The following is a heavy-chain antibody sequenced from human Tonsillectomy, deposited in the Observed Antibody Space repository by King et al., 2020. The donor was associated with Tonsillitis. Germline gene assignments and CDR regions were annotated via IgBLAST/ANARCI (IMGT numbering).Heavy chain of an antibody. CDR2: VIPVFGSS. CDR1: GGTFSSFA. Sequence: VQLVQSGPEVKKPGSSVKVSCKASGGTFSSFAISWVRQAPGQGLEWVGGVIPVFGSSNYAQDFQGRVTITADESTGTGYLEMSGLRSEDTAVYYCATSNYFDSGGYRFDSWGQGTLVAVSS. D-gene: IGHD3-22*01. V-gene: IGHV1-69*01. J-gene: IGHJ4*02. CDR3: ATSNYFDSGGYRFDS.